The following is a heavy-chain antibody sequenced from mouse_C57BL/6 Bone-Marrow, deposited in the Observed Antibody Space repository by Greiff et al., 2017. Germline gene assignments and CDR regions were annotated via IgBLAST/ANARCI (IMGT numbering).Heavy chain of an antibody. CDR1: GYTFTSYW. J-gene: IGHJ1*03. CDR2: IHPNSGST. D-gene: IGHD2-2*01. CDR3: ARERVTAVWYFDV. Sequence: QVQLQQPGAELVKPGASVKLSCKASGYTFTSYWMHWVKQRPGQGLEWIGMIHPNSGSTNYNEKFKSKATLTVDKSSSTAYMQLSSLTSEDYAVYDWARERVTAVWYFDVWGTGTPVTVSS. V-gene: IGHV1-64*01.